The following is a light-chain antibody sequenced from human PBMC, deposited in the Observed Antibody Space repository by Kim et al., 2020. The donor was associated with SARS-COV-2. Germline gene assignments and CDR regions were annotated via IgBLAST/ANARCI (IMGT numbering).Light chain of an antibody. CDR2: EVN. Sequence: QSALTQPPSVSGSPGQSITISCTGASSDVVSWYQHHPGEAPKLIIFEVNKRTSQISNRFSGSKSGNTASLTIAGLQAEDEANYYCCSYEGTVVFGGGTQLTVL. V-gene: IGLV2-23*02. CDR1: SSDVV. CDR3: CSYEGTVV. J-gene: IGLJ2*01.